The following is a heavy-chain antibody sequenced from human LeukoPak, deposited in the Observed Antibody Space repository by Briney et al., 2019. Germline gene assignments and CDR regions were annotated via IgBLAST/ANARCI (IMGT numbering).Heavy chain of an antibody. V-gene: IGHV3-30*03. CDR2: ISYDGSNK. J-gene: IGHJ4*02. D-gene: IGHD6-19*01. CDR1: GFTFSSYA. Sequence: GGSLRLSCAASGFTFSSYAMSWVRQAPGKGLEWVAVISYDGSNKYYADSVKGRFTISRDNSKNTLYLQMNSLRAEDTAVYYCASAVAGPNYYFDYWGQGTLVTVSS. CDR3: ASAVAGPNYYFDY.